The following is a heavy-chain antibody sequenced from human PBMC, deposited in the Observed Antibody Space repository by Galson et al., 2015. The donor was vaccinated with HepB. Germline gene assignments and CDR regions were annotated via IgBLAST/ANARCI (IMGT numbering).Heavy chain of an antibody. J-gene: IGHJ2*01. V-gene: IGHV4-59*01. Sequence: SETLSLTCTVSGGSISSYYWSWIRQPPGKGLEWIGFISHTGSTNYNPSLKSRVIISVDTSKNQFSLKLTSVTAADTAVYFCARRALAGNYWYFDLWGRGTLVTVSS. CDR2: ISHTGST. CDR1: GGSISSYY. D-gene: IGHD6-19*01. CDR3: ARRALAGNYWYFDL.